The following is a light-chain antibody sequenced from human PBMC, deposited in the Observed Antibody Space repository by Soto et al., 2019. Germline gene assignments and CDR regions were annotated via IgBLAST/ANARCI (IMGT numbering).Light chain of an antibody. CDR2: SNN. Sequence: QSVLTQPPSASGTPGQRVTISCSGSSSNIGSNTVTWYQQLPGTAPKLLIHSNNQRPSGVPDRFYGSKSGASASLAIRGLQSEDEADYSCAAWDDSLNGDYGFGPGTKLTVL. V-gene: IGLV1-44*01. J-gene: IGLJ1*01. CDR3: AAWDDSLNGDYG. CDR1: SSNIGSNT.